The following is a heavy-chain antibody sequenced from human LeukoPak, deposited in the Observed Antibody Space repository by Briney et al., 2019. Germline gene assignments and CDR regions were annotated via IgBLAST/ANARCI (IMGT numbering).Heavy chain of an antibody. CDR2: ISAYNGNT. J-gene: IGHJ4*02. V-gene: IGHV1-18*04. CDR3: ARDRWELPEHFDY. D-gene: IGHD1-26*01. Sequence: ASVKVSCKASGYTFTSYYMHWVRQAPGQGLEWMGWISAYNGNTNYAQKLQGRVTMTTDTSTSTAYMELRSLRSDDTAVYYCARDRWELPEHFDYWGQGTLVTVSS. CDR1: GYTFTSYY.